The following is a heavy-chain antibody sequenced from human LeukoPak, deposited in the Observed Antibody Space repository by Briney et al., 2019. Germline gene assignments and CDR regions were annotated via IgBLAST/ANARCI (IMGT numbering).Heavy chain of an antibody. V-gene: IGHV1-69*04. CDR1: AATFSSYA. CDR3: ARSTYYYDSSGYMEDQFDY. CDR2: IIPILGIA. D-gene: IGHD3-22*01. Sequence: SVKVSCNASAATFSSYAISWVRHAPGQGLEWMGRIIPILGIANYAQKFQGRVTITADKSTSTAYMELSSLRSEDTAVYYCARSTYYYDSSGYMEDQFDYWGQGTLVTVSS. J-gene: IGHJ4*02.